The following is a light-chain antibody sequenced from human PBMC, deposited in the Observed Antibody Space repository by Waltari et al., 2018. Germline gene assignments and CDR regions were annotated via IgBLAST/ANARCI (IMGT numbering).Light chain of an antibody. J-gene: IGLJ3*02. CDR2: EVS. Sequence: QSALTQPASVSGPPGQRITIPCTGTNSDKGIYNFVSRYQHLPGKAPKLILYEVSKRPSGVSSRFSGSKSGNTASLTISWLQSDDEAEYSCCSYAGTKTFWVFGGGTKLTVL. CDR1: NSDKGIYNF. V-gene: IGLV2-23*02. CDR3: CSYAGTKTFWV.